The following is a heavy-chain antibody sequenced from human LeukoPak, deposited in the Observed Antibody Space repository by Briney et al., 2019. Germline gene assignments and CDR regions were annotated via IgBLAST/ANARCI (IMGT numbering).Heavy chain of an antibody. CDR3: ARGGNNSYGYSRPFDY. Sequence: PSETLSLTCTVSGGSIGGTSYYWGWIRQPPGKGLEWIGSIYFRGSTYYKPSLKSRVTISVDTSKNQFSLKLSSVTAADTAVYYCARGGNNSYGYSRPFDYWGQGTLVTVSS. D-gene: IGHD5-18*01. J-gene: IGHJ4*02. V-gene: IGHV4-39*07. CDR2: IYFRGST. CDR1: GGSIGGTSYY.